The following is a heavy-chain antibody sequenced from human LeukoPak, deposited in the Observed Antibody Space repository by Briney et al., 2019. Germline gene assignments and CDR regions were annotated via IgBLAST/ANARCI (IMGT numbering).Heavy chain of an antibody. CDR1: GYTFTSYG. CDR2: ISAYNSNT. J-gene: IGHJ4*02. D-gene: IGHD2-2*01. V-gene: IGHV1-18*01. CDR3: ACGRTDIIVVPAALRNYYFDY. Sequence: ASVKVSCKASGYTFTSYGINWVRQAPGQGLEWMGWISAYNSNTHYAQKLQGRVTMTTDTSTSTAYMEVRSLRSDDTAVYYCACGRTDIIVVPAALRNYYFDYWGQGTLVTVSS.